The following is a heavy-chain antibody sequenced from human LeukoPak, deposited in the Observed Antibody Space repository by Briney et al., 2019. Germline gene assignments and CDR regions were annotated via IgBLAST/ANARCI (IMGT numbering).Heavy chain of an antibody. CDR3: ARAPSRQQLVDAFDI. D-gene: IGHD6-13*01. Sequence: SVKVSCKASGGTFSSYAISWVRQAPGQGLEWMGGIIPIFGTANYAQKFQGRVTITTDESTGTAYMELSSLRSEDTAVYYCARAPSRQQLVDAFDIWGQGTMVTVSS. CDR2: IIPIFGTA. V-gene: IGHV1-69*05. CDR1: GGTFSSYA. J-gene: IGHJ3*02.